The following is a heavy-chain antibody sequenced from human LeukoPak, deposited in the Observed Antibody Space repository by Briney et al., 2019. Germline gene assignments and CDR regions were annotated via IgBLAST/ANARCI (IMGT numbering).Heavy chain of an antibody. Sequence: GGSLRPSCAASGFTFSDYYMSWIRQAPGKGLEWVSYISSSGSTIYYADSVKGRFTISRDNAKNSLYLQMNSLRAEDTAVYYCARVGTDNYDFWSGYLYYFDYWGQGTLVTVSS. CDR1: GFTFSDYY. J-gene: IGHJ4*02. D-gene: IGHD3-3*01. CDR2: ISSSGSTI. CDR3: ARVGTDNYDFWSGYLYYFDY. V-gene: IGHV3-11*04.